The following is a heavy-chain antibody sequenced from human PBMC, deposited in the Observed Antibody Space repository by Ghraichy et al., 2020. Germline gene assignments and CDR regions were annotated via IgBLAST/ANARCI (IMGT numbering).Heavy chain of an antibody. CDR2: IYYSGTT. CDR3: ARQRTSGSYYY. Sequence: SETLSLTCTVSGDSISSSNYYWNWIRQPPGKGLEWIGNIYYSGTTYYNPSLKSRVTISVDTSKNQFSLKLSSVTAADTAVYYCARQRTSGSYYYWGQGALVTVSS. V-gene: IGHV4-39*01. D-gene: IGHD1-26*01. CDR1: GDSISSSNYY. J-gene: IGHJ4*02.